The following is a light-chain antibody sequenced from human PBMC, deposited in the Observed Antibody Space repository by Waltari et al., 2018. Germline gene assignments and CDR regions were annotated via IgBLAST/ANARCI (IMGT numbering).Light chain of an antibody. V-gene: IGLV1-47*01. Sequence: QSVVTQPPSASGTPGQRVTISCSGSSSTIGSNYVYWYQPLPGTAPKLLIYRNNQRPSGVPDRFSGSKSGTSASLTISGLRSEDEADYYCAAWDDSLSGWVFGGGTKLTVL. CDR2: RNN. CDR1: SSTIGSNY. J-gene: IGLJ3*02. CDR3: AAWDDSLSGWV.